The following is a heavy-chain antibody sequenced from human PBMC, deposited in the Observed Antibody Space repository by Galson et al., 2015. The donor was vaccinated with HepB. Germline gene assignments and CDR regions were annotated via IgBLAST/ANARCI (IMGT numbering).Heavy chain of an antibody. CDR1: GYTFTGYY. D-gene: IGHD3-3*01. Sequence: SVKVSCKASGYTFTGYYMHWVRQAPGQGLEWMGWINPNSGGTNYAQKFQGWVTMTRDTSISTVYMELSRLRSDDTAVYYCARSYDFWSFSVDTHRKSHYYGMDVWGQGTTVTVSS. J-gene: IGHJ6*02. CDR3: ARSYDFWSFSVDTHRKSHYYGMDV. CDR2: INPNSGGT. V-gene: IGHV1-2*04.